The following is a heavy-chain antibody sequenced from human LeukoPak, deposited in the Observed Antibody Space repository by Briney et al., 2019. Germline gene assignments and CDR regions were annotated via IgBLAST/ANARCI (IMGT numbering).Heavy chain of an antibody. CDR3: AKDLPHGIAVAGRVFDY. CDR1: GYTFTSYY. V-gene: IGHV3-30*18. CDR2: ISYDGSNK. Sequence: SCKASGYTFTSYYMHWVRQAPGKGLEWVAVISYDGSNKYYADSVKGRFTISRDNSKNTLYLQMNSLRAEDTAVYYCAKDLPHGIAVAGRVFDYRGQGTLVTVSS. J-gene: IGHJ4*02. D-gene: IGHD6-19*01.